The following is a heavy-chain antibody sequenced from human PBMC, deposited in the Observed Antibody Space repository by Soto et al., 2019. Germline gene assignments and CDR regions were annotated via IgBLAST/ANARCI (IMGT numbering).Heavy chain of an antibody. CDR3: ARGWFGPDV. J-gene: IGHJ6*04. V-gene: IGHV3-74*01. CDR2: IDNAGTDS. Sequence: EVQLVESGGGLVQPGGSLRLSCAASGFTLSGRSMHWVRQAPGKGLVWVSGIDNAGTDSTYADYVKGRFTSSRDNAKNMLYLRMNSLRVEDTAVYYCARGWFGPDVWGKGTTVTVSS. D-gene: IGHD3-10*01. CDR1: GFTLSGRS.